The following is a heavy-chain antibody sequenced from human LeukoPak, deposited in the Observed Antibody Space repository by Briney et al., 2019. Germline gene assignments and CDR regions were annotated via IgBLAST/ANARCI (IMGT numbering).Heavy chain of an antibody. CDR3: AIERYSGSYYYYYYMDV. J-gene: IGHJ6*03. Sequence: GGSLRLSCAASGFTFSSYSMSWVRQAPGKGLEWVANIKQDGSEKYYVDSVKGRFTISRDNAKNSLYLQMNSLRAEDTAVYYCAIERYSGSYYYYYYMDVWGKGTTVTVSS. CDR1: GFTFSSYS. CDR2: IKQDGSEK. D-gene: IGHD1-26*01. V-gene: IGHV3-7*01.